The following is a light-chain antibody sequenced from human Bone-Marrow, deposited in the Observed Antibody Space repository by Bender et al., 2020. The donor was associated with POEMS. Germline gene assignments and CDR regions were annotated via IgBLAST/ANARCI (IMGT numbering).Light chain of an antibody. J-gene: IGLJ3*02. Sequence: QSVLTQPPSASGTPGQRVTISCSGGSSNIGAHAVNWYQHLPGTAPKLLIYSSRQRPSGVPDRFSGSRSGTSASLAISGLQSEDEADYYCAVWDDSLNGWVFGGGTKLTVL. CDR2: SSR. CDR1: SSNIGAHA. CDR3: AVWDDSLNGWV. V-gene: IGLV1-44*01.